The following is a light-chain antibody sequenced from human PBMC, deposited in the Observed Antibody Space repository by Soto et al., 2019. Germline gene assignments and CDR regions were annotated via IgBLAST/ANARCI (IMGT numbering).Light chain of an antibody. Sequence: ESVLTQSPGTLSLSPGERATLSCRASQSVSSNSLAWYQQKPGQAPRLLIYGASSRSTATPDRISGSGSGTDFSLTISSLEPEDFAVYYCQQFGGSPPSWTFGQGTKVEI. J-gene: IGKJ1*01. CDR3: QQFGGSPPSWT. CDR2: GAS. V-gene: IGKV3-20*01. CDR1: QSVSSNS.